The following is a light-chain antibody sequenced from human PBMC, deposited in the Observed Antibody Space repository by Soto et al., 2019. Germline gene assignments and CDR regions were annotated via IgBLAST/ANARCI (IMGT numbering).Light chain of an antibody. CDR3: PQYNSWPYT. CDR2: DAS. J-gene: IGKJ2*01. V-gene: IGKV3-15*01. Sequence: EIVMTQSPATLSASPGERAPLSCRASQSVGSNLAWYQQKPGQAPRLLIYDASTRATGIPASFSGSGSGTEFTLTIRSLQSEDSAVYYCPQYNSWPYTFGQGTKLEI. CDR1: QSVGSN.